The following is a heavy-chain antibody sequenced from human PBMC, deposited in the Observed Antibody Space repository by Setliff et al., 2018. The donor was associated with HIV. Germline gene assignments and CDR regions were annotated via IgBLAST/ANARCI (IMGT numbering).Heavy chain of an antibody. CDR1: GYTFTGYY. Sequence: ASVKVSCKAPGYTFTGYYMHWVRQAPGQGLEWMGWINPNSGGTNYAQKFQGWVTMTRDTSISTAYMELSRLRSDDTAVYYCARANHYFDRSGYFSWFYFDYWGQGKLVTVSS. CDR2: INPNSGGT. J-gene: IGHJ4*02. V-gene: IGHV1-2*04. CDR3: ARANHYFDRSGYFSWFYFDY. D-gene: IGHD3-22*01.